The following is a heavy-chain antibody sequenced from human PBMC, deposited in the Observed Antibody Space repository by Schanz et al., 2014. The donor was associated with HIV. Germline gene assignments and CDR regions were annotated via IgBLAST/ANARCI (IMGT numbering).Heavy chain of an antibody. J-gene: IGHJ4*02. V-gene: IGHV3-33*01. CDR1: GFTFSNYG. CDR2: IWYDGSNK. D-gene: IGHD6-13*01. CDR3: ARDSAAARY. Sequence: QVQLVESGGGVIQPGRSLRLSCAASGFTFSNYGMHWVRQAPGRGLEWVAVIWYDGSNKYQADSVKGRFTTSRDNSRSMLYLHMNSLRVEDTAVYYCARDSAAARYWGQGTLVIVSP.